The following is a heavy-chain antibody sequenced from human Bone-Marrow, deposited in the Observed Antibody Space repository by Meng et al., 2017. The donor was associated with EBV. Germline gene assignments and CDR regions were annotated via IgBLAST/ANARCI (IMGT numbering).Heavy chain of an antibody. CDR3: ARGPLEWEPRGEDY. V-gene: IGHV4-34*02. CDR1: GGSFSGYY. Sequence: QAPIRQGGPVCLNLSEPLSPACAVYGGSFSGYYWSWIRQPPGKGLEWIGEINHSGSTNYNPSLKSRVTISVDTSKNQFSLKLSSVTAADTAVYYCARGPLEWEPRGEDYWGQGTLVTVSS. D-gene: IGHD1-26*01. CDR2: INHSGST. J-gene: IGHJ4*02.